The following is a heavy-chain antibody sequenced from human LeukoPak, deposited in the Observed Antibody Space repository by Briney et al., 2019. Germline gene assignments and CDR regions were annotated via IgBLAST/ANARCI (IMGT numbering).Heavy chain of an antibody. Sequence: SETLSLTCSVSGGSINNYYWSWIRQPPGKGLEWIGYIYYSGSTNYNPSLKSRVTISVDTSKNQFSLKLSSVTAADTAVYYCARVRFGSSALDYWGQGTLVTVSS. D-gene: IGHD6-13*01. J-gene: IGHJ4*02. CDR2: IYYSGST. V-gene: IGHV4-59*01. CDR3: ARVRFGSSALDY. CDR1: GGSINNYY.